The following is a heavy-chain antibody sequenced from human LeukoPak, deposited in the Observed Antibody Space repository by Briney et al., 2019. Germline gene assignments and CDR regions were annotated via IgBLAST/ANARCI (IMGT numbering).Heavy chain of an antibody. D-gene: IGHD5-12*01. Sequence: SETLSLTCTVSGGSISSSGYYWGWIRQPPGKGLEWIGYIYYSGSTNYNPSLKSRVTISVDTSKNQFSLKLSSVTAADTAVYYCARDSGYGSNWFDPWGQGTLVTVSS. CDR3: ARDSGYGSNWFDP. CDR1: GGSISSSGYY. V-gene: IGHV4-61*08. CDR2: IYYSGST. J-gene: IGHJ5*02.